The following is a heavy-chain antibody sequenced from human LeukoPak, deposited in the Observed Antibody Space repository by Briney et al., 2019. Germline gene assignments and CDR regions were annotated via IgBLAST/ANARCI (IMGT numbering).Heavy chain of an antibody. J-gene: IGHJ4*02. V-gene: IGHV1-18*01. Sequence: ASVKVSCKASGYIFVNYGVSWVRQAPGQGLEWMGWINPYNGNTNYAQRLQGRVTLTTDTFTNTAYMELRSLRSDDTPLYYCARTTSRDGYSFDNWGQGTLVTVSS. CDR3: ARTTSRDGYSFDN. CDR2: INPYNGNT. CDR1: GYIFVNYG. D-gene: IGHD5-24*01.